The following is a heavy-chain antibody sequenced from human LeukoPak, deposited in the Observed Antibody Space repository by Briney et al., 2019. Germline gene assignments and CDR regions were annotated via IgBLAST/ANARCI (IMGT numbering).Heavy chain of an antibody. CDR1: GFTFSSYS. Sequence: GGSLRLSCAASGFTFSSYSMNWVRQAPGKGLEWVSSISSSSSYIYYADSVKGRFTISRDNAKNSLYLQMNSLRAEDTAVYYCARGNYYDSSGYYERPGDAFDIWGQGTMVTVSS. CDR2: ISSSSSYI. D-gene: IGHD3-22*01. J-gene: IGHJ3*02. V-gene: IGHV3-21*01. CDR3: ARGNYYDSSGYYERPGDAFDI.